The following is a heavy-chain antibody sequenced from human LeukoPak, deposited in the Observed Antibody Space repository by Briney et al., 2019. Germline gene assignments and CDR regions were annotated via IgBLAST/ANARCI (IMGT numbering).Heavy chain of an antibody. CDR1: GFTVSSNY. Sequence: GGSLRLSCAASGFTVSSNYMSWVRRAPGKGLEWVSVIYSGGSTYYADSVKGRFTISRDNSKNTLYLQMNSLRAEDTAVYYCARSQLRWCFDYWGQGTLATVSS. CDR2: IYSGGST. J-gene: IGHJ4*02. CDR3: ARSQLRWCFDY. D-gene: IGHD4-23*01. V-gene: IGHV3-66*01.